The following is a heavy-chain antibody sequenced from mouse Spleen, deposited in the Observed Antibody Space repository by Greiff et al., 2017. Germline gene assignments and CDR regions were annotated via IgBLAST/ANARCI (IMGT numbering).Heavy chain of an antibody. Sequence: VKLMETGPGLVAPSQSLSITCTVSGFSLTSYGVHWVRQPPGKGLEWLVVIWSDGSTNYNSALKSRLSISKDNAKSQVFLKMNSLQTDDTAMYYCARQLGLRAMDYWGQGTSVTVSS. V-gene: IGHV2-6-1*01. D-gene: IGHD3-1*01. CDR1: GFSLTSYG. J-gene: IGHJ4*01. CDR2: IWSDGST. CDR3: ARQLGLRAMDY.